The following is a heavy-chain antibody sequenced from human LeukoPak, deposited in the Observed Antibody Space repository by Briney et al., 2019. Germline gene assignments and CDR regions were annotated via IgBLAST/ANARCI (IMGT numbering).Heavy chain of an antibody. D-gene: IGHD6-25*01. V-gene: IGHV3-73*01. CDR2: IRSKANGYAT. CDR3: TRLSGDLTFDY. CDR1: GFTFSDSA. Sequence: GGSLRLSCAASGFTFSDSAMHWVRQASGKGLEWIGRIRSKANGYATAYAASVKDRFTISRDDSKNAAYLQMNSLKTEDTAVYYCTRLSGDLTFDYCGQGTLVTVSS. J-gene: IGHJ4*02.